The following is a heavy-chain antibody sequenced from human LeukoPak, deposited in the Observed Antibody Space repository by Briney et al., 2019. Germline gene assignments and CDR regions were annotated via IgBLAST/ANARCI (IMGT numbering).Heavy chain of an antibody. CDR1: GGTFSSYA. CDR3: ARDYGSGSPLLFDY. J-gene: IGHJ4*02. Sequence: GASVKVSCKASGGTFSSYAISWVRQAPGQGLEWMGGIIPIFGTANYAQKFQGRVTITADESTSTAYMELSSLRSEDTAVYYCARDYGSGSPLLFDYWGQGTLVTVSS. CDR2: IIPIFGTA. V-gene: IGHV1-69*13. D-gene: IGHD3-10*01.